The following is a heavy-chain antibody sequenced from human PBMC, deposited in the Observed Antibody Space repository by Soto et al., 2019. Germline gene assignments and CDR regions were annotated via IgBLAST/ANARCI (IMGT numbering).Heavy chain of an antibody. CDR3: AKDDEHGYSDY. J-gene: IGHJ4*02. CDR2: ISYDGSNK. CDR1: GFTFSSYG. V-gene: IGHV3-30*18. D-gene: IGHD5-18*01. Sequence: WGSLRLSCAASGFTFSSYGMHWVRQAPGKGLEWVAVISYDGSNKYYADSVKGRFTISRDNSKNTLYLQMNSLRAEDTAVYHCAKDDEHGYSDYWGQGTLVTVSS.